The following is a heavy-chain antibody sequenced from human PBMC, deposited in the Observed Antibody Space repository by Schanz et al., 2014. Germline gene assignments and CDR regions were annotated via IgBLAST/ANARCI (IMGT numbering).Heavy chain of an antibody. CDR2: IDSSSSSI. CDR1: GFTFGSYS. V-gene: IGHV3-48*02. J-gene: IGHJ3*01. Sequence: EVQLVESGGGLERPGGSLRLSCAASGFTFGSYSMNWVRQGPGKGLEWISYIDSSSSSIYYADSVKGRFTISRDNAKNSLYLQMNSLRDEDTAVYYCAKYYYDSSNPSDAFDVWGQGTMVTVSS. D-gene: IGHD3-22*01. CDR3: AKYYYDSSNPSDAFDV.